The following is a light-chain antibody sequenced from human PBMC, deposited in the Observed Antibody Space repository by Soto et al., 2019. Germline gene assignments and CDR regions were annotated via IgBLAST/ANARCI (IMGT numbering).Light chain of an antibody. Sequence: EIVLTHSPGTLSLYPWERATLSCRASQSVSSSYLAWYQQKPGQAPRLLIYDASNRATGIPARFSGSGSGTDFTLTISSLEPEDFAVYYCQQRGNWPLTFGQGTRLEIK. CDR1: QSVSSSY. J-gene: IGKJ5*01. CDR2: DAS. V-gene: IGKV3-11*01. CDR3: QQRGNWPLT.